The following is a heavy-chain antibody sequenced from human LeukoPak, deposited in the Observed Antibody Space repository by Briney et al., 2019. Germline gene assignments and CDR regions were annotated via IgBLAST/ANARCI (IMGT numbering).Heavy chain of an antibody. D-gene: IGHD1-26*01. Sequence: GGSLRLSCAASGFTFDDYGMSWVRQAPGKGLEWISGVNWNGGSTAYADSVKGRFTISRDNAKNSLYLQMNSLRAEDTALYYCARGPHSGSFFGIDYWGQGTLVIVSS. CDR1: GFTFDDYG. CDR3: ARGPHSGSFFGIDY. CDR2: VNWNGGST. J-gene: IGHJ4*02. V-gene: IGHV3-20*04.